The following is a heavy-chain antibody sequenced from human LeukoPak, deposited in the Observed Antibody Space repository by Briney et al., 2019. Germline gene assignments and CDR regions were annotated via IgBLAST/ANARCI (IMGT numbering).Heavy chain of an antibody. J-gene: IGHJ4*02. D-gene: IGHD3-16*02. CDR3: ARVRLDHRLRLGELSLYYFDY. V-gene: IGHV1-69*13. CDR1: GGAFSSYA. Sequence: SVKVSCKASGGAFSSYAISWVRQAPGQGLEWMGGIIPIFGTANYAQKFQGRVTITADESTSTAYMELSSLRSEDTAVYYCARVRLDHRLRLGELSLYYFDYWGQGTLVTVSS. CDR2: IIPIFGTA.